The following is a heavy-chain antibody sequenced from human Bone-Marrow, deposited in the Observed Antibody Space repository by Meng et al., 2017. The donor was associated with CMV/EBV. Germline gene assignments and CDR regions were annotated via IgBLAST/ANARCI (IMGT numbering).Heavy chain of an antibody. CDR3: AIPARSGSGSYYYYGMDV. V-gene: IGHV1-69*05. J-gene: IGHJ6*02. CDR1: TFSSYA. D-gene: IGHD3-10*01. Sequence: TFSSYAISWVRQAPGHVLEWLGGLIPIFGTANYAQKFQGRVTITTDESTSTAYMELSSLRSEDTAVYYCAIPARSGSGSYYYYGMDVWGQGTMVTVSS. CDR2: LIPIFGTA.